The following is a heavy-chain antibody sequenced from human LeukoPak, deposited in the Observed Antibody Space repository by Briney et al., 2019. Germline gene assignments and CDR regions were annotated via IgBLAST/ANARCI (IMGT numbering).Heavy chain of an antibody. J-gene: IGHJ4*02. CDR2: ISAYNGNT. CDR1: GYTFTSYV. CDR3: AREGDCSGGSCYVGLWDY. D-gene: IGHD2-15*01. Sequence: GASVKVSCKASGYTFTSYVISWVRQAPGQGLEWMGWISAYNGNTNYAQKLQGRVTMTTDTSTSTAYMELRSLRSDDTAVYYCAREGDCSGGSCYVGLWDYWGQGTLVTVSS. V-gene: IGHV1-18*01.